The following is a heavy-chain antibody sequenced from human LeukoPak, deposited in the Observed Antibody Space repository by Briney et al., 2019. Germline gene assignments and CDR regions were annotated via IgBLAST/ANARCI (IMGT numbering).Heavy chain of an antibody. CDR2: INHSGST. Sequence: KPSETLSLTCAVNGASFSSYYWSWIRQPPGKGLEWIGEINHSGSTNYNPSLKSRVTISVDTSKNQFSLKLSSVTAADTAVYYCARHAEDSGTTGTLPRRNWFDPWGQGTLVTVSS. D-gene: IGHD1-1*01. V-gene: IGHV4-34*01. CDR3: ARHAEDSGTTGTLPRRNWFDP. CDR1: GASFSSYY. J-gene: IGHJ5*02.